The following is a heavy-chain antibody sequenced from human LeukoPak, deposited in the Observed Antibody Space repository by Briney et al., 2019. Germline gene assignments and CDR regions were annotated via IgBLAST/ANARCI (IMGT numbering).Heavy chain of an antibody. CDR1: GGSISSYY. J-gene: IGHJ6*02. CDR2: IYYSGST. Sequence: PSETLSLTCTVSGGSISSYYWSWIRQPPGKGLEWIGYIYYSGSTNYNPSLKSRVTISVDTSKNQFSLKLSSVTAADTAVYYCARSPLRPYGMDVWGQGTTVTVSS. CDR3: ARSPLRPYGMDV. V-gene: IGHV4-59*01. D-gene: IGHD5-12*01.